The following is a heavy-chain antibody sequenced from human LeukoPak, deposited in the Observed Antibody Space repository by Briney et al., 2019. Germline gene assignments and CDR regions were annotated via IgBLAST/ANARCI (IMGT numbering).Heavy chain of an antibody. J-gene: IGHJ4*02. CDR1: GFTFSSYG. D-gene: IGHD2-15*01. Sequence: GGSLRLSCAASGFTFSSYGMHWVRQAPGKGLEWVAFIRYDGSNKYYADSVKGRFTISRDNAKNSLYLQMNSLRAEDTAVYYCASYCSGGSCYVGGYWGQGTLVTVSS. CDR3: ASYCSGGSCYVGGY. V-gene: IGHV3-30*02. CDR2: IRYDGSNK.